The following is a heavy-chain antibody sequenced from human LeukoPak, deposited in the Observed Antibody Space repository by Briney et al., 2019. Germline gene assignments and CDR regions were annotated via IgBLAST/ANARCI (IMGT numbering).Heavy chain of an antibody. Sequence: GGSLRLSCAASGFTFSSYWMSWVRQAPGKGLEWVSAISGSGGSTYYADSVKGRFTISRDNSKNTLYLQMNSLRAEDTAVYYCASFFLEWLLRPFDYWGQGTLVTVSS. V-gene: IGHV3-23*01. CDR2: ISGSGGST. CDR1: GFTFSSYW. J-gene: IGHJ4*02. CDR3: ASFFLEWLLRPFDY. D-gene: IGHD3-3*01.